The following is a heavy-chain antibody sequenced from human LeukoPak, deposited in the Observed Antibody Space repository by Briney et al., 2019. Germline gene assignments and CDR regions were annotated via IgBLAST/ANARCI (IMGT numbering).Heavy chain of an antibody. V-gene: IGHV1-18*01. CDR2: INYNGNT. CDR1: GYTFSSYG. D-gene: IGHD2-2*01. Sequence: ASVKVSCKASGYTFSSYGISWVRQAPGQGLEWMGWINYNGNTKYAQMLQGRVTMTTDTSTTTAYMELRSLGSDDAAVYYCGRNYCDSVSCYGPDYWGQGTLVTVSS. J-gene: IGHJ4*02. CDR3: GRNYCDSVSCYGPDY.